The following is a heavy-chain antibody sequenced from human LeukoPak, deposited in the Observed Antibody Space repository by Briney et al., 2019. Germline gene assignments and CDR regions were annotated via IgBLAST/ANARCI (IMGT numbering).Heavy chain of an antibody. J-gene: IGHJ5*02. D-gene: IGHD2-2*01. Sequence: SETLSLTCTVSGGSISSGSYYWSWVRQPPGKGLEWIGEINHSGSTNYNPSLKSRATISVDTSKNQFSLKLSSVTAADTAVYYCARGPYCSSTSCYDNNWFDPWGQGTLVTVSS. CDR2: INHSGST. CDR3: ARGPYCSSTSCYDNNWFDP. CDR1: GGSISSGSYY. V-gene: IGHV4-39*07.